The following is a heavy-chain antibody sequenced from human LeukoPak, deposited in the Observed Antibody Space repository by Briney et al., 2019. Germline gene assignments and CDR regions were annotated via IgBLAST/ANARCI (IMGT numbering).Heavy chain of an antibody. CDR2: ISGSGGST. CDR1: GFTFSSYA. J-gene: IGHJ4*02. Sequence: PGGSLRLSCAASGFTFSSYAMSWVRQVPGKGLEWVSAISGSGGSTYYADSVKGRFTISRDNSKNTLYLQMNSLRAEDTAVYYCAKTTVGYSSGRYPGWPADCWGQGTLVTVSS. D-gene: IGHD6-19*01. CDR3: AKTTVGYSSGRYPGWPADC. V-gene: IGHV3-23*01.